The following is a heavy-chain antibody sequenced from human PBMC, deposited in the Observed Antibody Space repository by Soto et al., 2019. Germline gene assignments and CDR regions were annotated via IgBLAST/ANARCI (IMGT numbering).Heavy chain of an antibody. CDR3: ARYCSSVTCHGFDP. CDR1: GGSFSGYY. V-gene: IGHV4-34*10. D-gene: IGHD2-2*01. CDR2: INHSGST. J-gene: IGHJ5*02. Sequence: PSQTLSLTCAVYGGSFSGYYWSWIRQPPGKGLEWIGEINHSGSTSYNPSLRSRVTMSVDTSKNQFSLKLSSVTAAGTAVYYCARYCSSVTCHGFDPWGQGTLVNVSS.